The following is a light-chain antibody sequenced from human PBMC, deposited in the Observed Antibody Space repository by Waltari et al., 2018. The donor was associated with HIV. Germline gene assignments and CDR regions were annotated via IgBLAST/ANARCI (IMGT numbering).Light chain of an antibody. Sequence: DIVLTQSAASQSVTPKEKVTITCRASQSIGSSLHWYQQKPDQSPKLLIKYASQSFSGVPSRFSGSGSGTDFTLTINSLEAEDAATYYCHQSSSFEFTFGPGTKVDIK. CDR3: HQSSSFEFT. CDR2: YAS. J-gene: IGKJ3*01. V-gene: IGKV6-21*01. CDR1: QSIGSS.